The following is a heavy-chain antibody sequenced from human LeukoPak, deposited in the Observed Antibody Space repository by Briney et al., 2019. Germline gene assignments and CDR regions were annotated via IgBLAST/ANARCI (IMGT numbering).Heavy chain of an antibody. CDR2: IWYDGSNK. J-gene: IGHJ4*02. CDR3: ARDNAEVVVAATLDY. V-gene: IGHV3-33*01. CDR1: GFTFSSYG. D-gene: IGHD2-15*01. Sequence: GRSLRLSCAASGFTFSSYGMHWVRQAPGKGLEWVAVIWYDGSNKYYADSVKGRFTISRDNSKNTLYLQMNSLRAEDTAVYYCARDNAEVVVAATLDYWGQGTLVTVSS.